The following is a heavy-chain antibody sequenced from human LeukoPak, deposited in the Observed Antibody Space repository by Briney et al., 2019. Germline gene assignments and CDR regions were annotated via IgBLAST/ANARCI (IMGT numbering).Heavy chain of an antibody. Sequence: PSEALSLTCAVYGRSFSGYYWSWIRQPPGKGLEWIGEINHSGSTNHGPPLKSRVTISVDTSKKQISLKLSSVTAADTAVYYCARAKEYGYNYGPGFGFDPWGQGTLVTVSS. CDR3: ARAKEYGYNYGPGFGFDP. CDR1: GRSFSGYY. CDR2: INHSGST. J-gene: IGHJ5*02. D-gene: IGHD5-18*01. V-gene: IGHV4-34*01.